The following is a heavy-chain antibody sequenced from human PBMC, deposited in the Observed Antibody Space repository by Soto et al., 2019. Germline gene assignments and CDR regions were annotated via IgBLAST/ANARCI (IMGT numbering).Heavy chain of an antibody. V-gene: IGHV3-30-3*01. CDR3: ARDGYYDDGKSSDDAFDI. CDR1: GFTFSSYA. Sequence: GGSLRLSCAASGFTFSSYAMHWVRQAPGKGLEWVAVISYDGSNKYYADSVKGRFTISRDNSKNTLYLQMNSLRAEDTAVYYCARDGYYDDGKSSDDAFDIWGQGTMVTVSS. J-gene: IGHJ3*02. CDR2: ISYDGSNK. D-gene: IGHD3-22*01.